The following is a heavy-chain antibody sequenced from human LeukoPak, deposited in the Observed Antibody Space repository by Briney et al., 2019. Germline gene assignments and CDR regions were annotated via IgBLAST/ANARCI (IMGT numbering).Heavy chain of an antibody. V-gene: IGHV1-69*05. CDR2: IIPIVGTA. D-gene: IGHD1-7*01. CDR1: GGTFSSYA. J-gene: IGHJ5*02. Sequence: SVKVSCKASGGTFSSYAISWVRQAPGQGLEWMGGIIPIVGTANYAQKFQGRVTITTDESTSTAYMELSSLRSEDTAVYYCARWDYGTTSQNWFDPWGQGTLVTVSS. CDR3: ARWDYGTTSQNWFDP.